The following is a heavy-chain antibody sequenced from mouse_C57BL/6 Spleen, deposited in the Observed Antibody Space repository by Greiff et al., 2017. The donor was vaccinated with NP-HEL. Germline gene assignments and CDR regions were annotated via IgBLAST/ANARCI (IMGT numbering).Heavy chain of an antibody. Sequence: EVQLQQSGAELVRPGASVKLSCTASGFNIKDDYMHWVKQRPEQGLEWIGWIDPENGDTEYASKFQGKATITADTSSNTAYLQLSSLTSEDTAVYYCTTLDGNYEGYFDYWGQGTTLTVSS. V-gene: IGHV14-4*01. CDR1: GFNIKDDY. D-gene: IGHD2-1*01. CDR2: IDPENGDT. CDR3: TTLDGNYEGYFDY. J-gene: IGHJ2*01.